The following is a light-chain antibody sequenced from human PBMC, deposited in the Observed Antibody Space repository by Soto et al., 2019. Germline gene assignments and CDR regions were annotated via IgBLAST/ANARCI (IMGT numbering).Light chain of an antibody. V-gene: IGLV4-69*01. CDR1: SGHSNYA. J-gene: IGLJ2*01. CDR2: LNSDGSH. Sequence: QPVLTQSPSASASLGPSVKLTCTLSSGHSNYAIAWHQQQPEKGPRFLMKLNSDGSHSKGDGIPDRFSGSSSGAERYLTISTLQSEDEADYYCQTWVTGIHIFGGGTKLTVL. CDR3: QTWVTGIHI.